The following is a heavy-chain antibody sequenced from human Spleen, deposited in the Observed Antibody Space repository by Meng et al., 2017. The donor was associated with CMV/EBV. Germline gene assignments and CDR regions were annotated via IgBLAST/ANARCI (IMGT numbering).Heavy chain of an antibody. CDR1: GFTFSIYA. J-gene: IGHJ3*01. Sequence: GESLKISCAASGFTFSIYAMHWVRQAPGKGLEWVAVISYDGNNNYYADSVKGRFTISRDNSNNTLYLQMNSLRVDDTAVYYCARVSPSAIVVVPAALADAFDFWGQGTTVTVSS. CDR3: ARVSPSAIVVVPAALADAFDF. CDR2: ISYDGNNN. V-gene: IGHV3-30-3*01. D-gene: IGHD2-2*01.